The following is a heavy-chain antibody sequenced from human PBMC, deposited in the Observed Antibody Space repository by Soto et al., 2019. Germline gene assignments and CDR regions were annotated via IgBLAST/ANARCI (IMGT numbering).Heavy chain of an antibody. J-gene: IGHJ3*02. D-gene: IGHD3-9*01. CDR2: FDPGDGET. V-gene: IGHV1-24*01. CDR3: AIYPYYDILTGYPDAFDI. CDR1: RYTPPEFF. Sequence: ASVKGSLQVFRYTPPEFFIHWGRPAPGKGVEWMGGFDPGDGETIYAQKFQGRVTMTEDTSTDTAYMELSSLRSEDTAVYYCAIYPYYDILTGYPDAFDIWGQGTMVTVSS.